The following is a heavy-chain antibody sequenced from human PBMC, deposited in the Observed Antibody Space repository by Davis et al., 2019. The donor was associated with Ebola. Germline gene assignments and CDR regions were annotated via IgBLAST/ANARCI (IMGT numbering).Heavy chain of an antibody. CDR2: IVVGSGNT. Sequence: SVKVSCKASGFTFTSSAVQWVRQARGQRLEWIGWIVVGSGNTNYAQKFQERVTITRDMSTSTAYMELSSLRSEDTAVYYCAASASVQLDAFDIWGQGTMVTVSS. J-gene: IGHJ3*02. CDR1: GFTFTSSA. D-gene: IGHD5-18*01. CDR3: AASASVQLDAFDI. V-gene: IGHV1-58*01.